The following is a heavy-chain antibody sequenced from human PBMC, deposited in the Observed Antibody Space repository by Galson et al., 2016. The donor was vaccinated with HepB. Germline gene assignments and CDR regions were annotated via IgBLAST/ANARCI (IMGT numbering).Heavy chain of an antibody. D-gene: IGHD6-13*01. CDR1: GYSFSSYW. CDR3: ARRPPGSNTWYYFDY. Sequence: QSGAEVKKPGESLKISCKASGYSFSSYWIGWVRQLPGKGLEWMGMIYPGDSDTRYNPSFEGQVTISADTSIDTAHPQWSSLKASDSAMYYCARRPPGSNTWYYFDYWGQGTMVTVSS. J-gene: IGHJ4*02. CDR2: IYPGDSDT. V-gene: IGHV5-51*01.